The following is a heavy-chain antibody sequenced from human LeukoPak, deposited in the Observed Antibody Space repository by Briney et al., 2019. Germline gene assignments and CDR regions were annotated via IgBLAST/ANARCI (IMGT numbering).Heavy chain of an antibody. D-gene: IGHD2-15*01. J-gene: IGHJ4*02. V-gene: IGHV4-30-4*01. CDR3: VRRYCSGGRCYLDY. Sequence: PSQTLSLTCTVSGGSISSGDYYWSWIRQPPGKGLEWIGYIYYSGSTYQNPSFKSRVTILVDTSKNQFSLKLSSVTAADTAAYYCVRRYCSGGRCYLDYWGQGTLVTVSS. CDR1: GGSISSGDYY. CDR2: IYYSGST.